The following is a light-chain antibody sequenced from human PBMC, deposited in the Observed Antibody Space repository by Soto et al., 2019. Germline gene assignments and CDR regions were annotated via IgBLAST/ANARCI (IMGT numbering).Light chain of an antibody. CDR2: DVS. V-gene: IGLV2-14*01. Sequence: SALTQPASGSGSPGQSITISCTGTSSDVGGYNYVSWYQQHPGKAPKLMIYDVSNRPSGVSNRFSGSKSGNTASLTISGLQAEDEADYYCSSYTSSSKVFGTGTKVTVL. CDR3: SSYTSSSKV. J-gene: IGLJ1*01. CDR1: SSDVGGYNY.